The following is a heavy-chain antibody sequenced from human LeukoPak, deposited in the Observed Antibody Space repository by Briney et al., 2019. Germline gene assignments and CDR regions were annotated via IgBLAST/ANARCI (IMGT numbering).Heavy chain of an antibody. D-gene: IGHD2-15*01. CDR2: ISSSGSAI. V-gene: IGHV3-48*03. J-gene: IGHJ3*02. CDR1: GFTFSSYE. Sequence: GGSLRLSCAASGFTFSSYEMNWVRQAPGKGLEWVSYISSSGSAIYYADSVKGRFTISRDNAKNSLYLQMNSLRAEDTAVYYCARDKDNAFDIWGQGTMVTVSS. CDR3: ARDKDNAFDI.